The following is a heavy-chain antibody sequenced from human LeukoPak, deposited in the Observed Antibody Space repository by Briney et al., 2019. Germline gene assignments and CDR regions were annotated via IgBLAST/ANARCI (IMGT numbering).Heavy chain of an antibody. CDR2: INHSGST. D-gene: IGHD3-22*01. CDR1: GGSFSGYY. J-gene: IGHJ5*02. CDR3: ARHRYDSSGFFSLLGWFDP. Sequence: PSETLSLTCAVYGGSFSGYYWSWIRQPPGKGLEWIGEINHSGSTNYNPSLKSRVTISVDTSKNQFSLKLSSVTAADTAVYYCARHRYDSSGFFSLLGWFDPWGQGTLVTVSS. V-gene: IGHV4-34*01.